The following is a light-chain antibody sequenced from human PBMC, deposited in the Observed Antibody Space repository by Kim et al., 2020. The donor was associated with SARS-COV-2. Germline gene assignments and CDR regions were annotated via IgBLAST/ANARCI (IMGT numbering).Light chain of an antibody. CDR1: QRIGTY. CDR2: AAS. Sequence: DIQMTQSPSSLSASVGDRVTITCRASQRIGTYLIWYQKKPGEAHKLLIYAASSLQSGVPSRFSGSGSGTDFTLTISSLQPEDSATYYCQQSNSVPFTFGPGTKVDIK. J-gene: IGKJ3*01. CDR3: QQSNSVPFT. V-gene: IGKV1-39*01.